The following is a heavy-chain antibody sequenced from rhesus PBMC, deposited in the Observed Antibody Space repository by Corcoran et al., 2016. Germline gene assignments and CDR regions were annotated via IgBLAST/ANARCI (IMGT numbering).Heavy chain of an antibody. V-gene: IGHV4S11*01. Sequence: QVQLQESGPGLVMPSETLSLTCAVSGGSISSSYWSWIRQAPGKGLEWIGRIDSCGSPSNNPSLKRRVTLSVDTSKNQLSLKLSSVAAADTAVYYCARRGYSYSYLVDPDYWGQGVLVTVSS. D-gene: IGHD5-12*01. CDR1: GGSISSSY. CDR2: IDSCGSP. J-gene: IGHJ4*01. CDR3: ARRGYSYSYLVDPDY.